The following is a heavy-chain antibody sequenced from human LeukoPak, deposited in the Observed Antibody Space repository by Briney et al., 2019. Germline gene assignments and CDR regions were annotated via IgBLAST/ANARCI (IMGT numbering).Heavy chain of an antibody. CDR2: ISSSSSTI. J-gene: IGHJ3*02. D-gene: IGHD3-22*01. Sequence: GGSLRLSCAASGFTFSNAWMSWVRQAPGKGLEWVSYISSSSSTIYYADSVKGRFTISRDNSKNTLYLQMNSLRAEDTAVYYCAKVPYYYDSSGYTRVAFDIWGQGTMVTVSS. V-gene: IGHV3-48*01. CDR3: AKVPYYYDSSGYTRVAFDI. CDR1: GFTFSNAW.